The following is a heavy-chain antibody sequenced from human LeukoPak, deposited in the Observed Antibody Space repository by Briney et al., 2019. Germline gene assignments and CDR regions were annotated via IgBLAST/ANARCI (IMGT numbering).Heavy chain of an antibody. V-gene: IGHV4-59*08. CDR1: GGSISNYY. Sequence: PSETLSLTCTVSGGSISNYYWSWIRQPPGKGLEWIGYIYYSGSTKYNPSLKSRVTISVDTSKNQFSLKLSSVTAADTAVYYCARRWDYYYYMDVWGKGTTVTVSS. D-gene: IGHD1-26*01. CDR3: ARRWDYYYYMDV. J-gene: IGHJ6*03. CDR2: IYYSGST.